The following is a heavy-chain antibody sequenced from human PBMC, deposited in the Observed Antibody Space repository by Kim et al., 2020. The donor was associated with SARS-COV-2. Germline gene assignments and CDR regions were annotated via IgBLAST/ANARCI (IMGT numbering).Heavy chain of an antibody. CDR1: GYTFTSYG. Sequence: ASVKVSCKASGYTFTSYGISWVRQAPGQGLEWMGWISAYNGNTNYAQKLQGRVTVTTDTSTSTAYMELRSLRSDDTAVYYCARGVLRYFDWSYYYYGMDVWGQGTTVTVSS. V-gene: IGHV1-18*01. D-gene: IGHD3-9*01. J-gene: IGHJ6*02. CDR2: ISAYNGNT. CDR3: ARGVLRYFDWSYYYYGMDV.